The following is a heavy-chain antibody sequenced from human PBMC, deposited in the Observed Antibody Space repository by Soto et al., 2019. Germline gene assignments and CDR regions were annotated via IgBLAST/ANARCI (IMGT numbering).Heavy chain of an antibody. J-gene: IGHJ5*02. Sequence: KPSETLSLTCTVSGGSISSYYWSWIRQPPGKGLEWIGYIYYSGSTNYNPSLKSRVTISVDTSKNQFSLKLSSVTAADTAVYYCARVDIWVRGVDPWGQGTLVTVSS. CDR3: ARVDIWVRGVDP. CDR1: GGSISSYY. V-gene: IGHV4-59*01. D-gene: IGHD3-10*01. CDR2: IYYSGST.